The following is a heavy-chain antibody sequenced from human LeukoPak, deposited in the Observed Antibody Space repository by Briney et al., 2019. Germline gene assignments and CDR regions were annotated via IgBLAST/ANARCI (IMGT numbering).Heavy chain of an antibody. D-gene: IGHD1-26*01. CDR2: INPNSGGT. J-gene: IGHJ4*02. Sequence: ASVKVSCKASGYTFTGYYMHWVRQAPGQGLEWMGWINPNSGGTNYAQKFQGRVTMTRDTSISTAYMELSRLRSDDTAVYYCARGPLTRFTRAWKLLRNFGWGQGTLVTVSS. CDR3: ARGPLTRFTRAWKLLRNFG. V-gene: IGHV1-2*02. CDR1: GYTFTGYY.